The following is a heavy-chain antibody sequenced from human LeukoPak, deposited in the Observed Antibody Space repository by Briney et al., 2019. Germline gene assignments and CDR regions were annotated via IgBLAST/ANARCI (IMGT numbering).Heavy chain of an antibody. V-gene: IGHV4-4*02. CDR2: IYHSGST. CDR3: ARDDAVATARGWFDP. D-gene: IGHD5-18*01. Sequence: PSETLSLTCAVSGGSISSSNWWSWVRQPPGKGLEWIGEIYHSGSTNYNPSLKSRVTISVDKSKNQFSLKLRSVTAADTAVYYCARDDAVATARGWFDPWGQGTLVTVSS. J-gene: IGHJ5*02. CDR1: GGSISSSNW.